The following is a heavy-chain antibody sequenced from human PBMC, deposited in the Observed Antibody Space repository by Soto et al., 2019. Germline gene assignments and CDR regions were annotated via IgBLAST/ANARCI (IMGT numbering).Heavy chain of an antibody. CDR1: GFTFSSYA. V-gene: IGHV3-23*01. Sequence: EVRLLVSGGGLVQPGGSLRLSCEASGFTFSSYAMSWVRQAPGQGLEWVSGTSGTGGSTYYADSVKGRLTISRDNSKKTLYLQMNSLRAEDTALYYCARGEGFYDSTGYSSPDAMDVWGQGTTVTVSS. D-gene: IGHD3-22*01. CDR2: TSGTGGST. CDR3: ARGEGFYDSTGYSSPDAMDV. J-gene: IGHJ6*02.